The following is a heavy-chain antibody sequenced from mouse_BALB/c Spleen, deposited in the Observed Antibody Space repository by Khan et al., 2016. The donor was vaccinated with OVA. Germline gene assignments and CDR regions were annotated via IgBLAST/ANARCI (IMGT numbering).Heavy chain of an antibody. Sequence: QVQLQQSGAELARPGASVKLSCKSSGYTFTSYWMQWVQQRPGQGLEWIGTIYPGDGDTRYDQKFKGKATLTADKSSSTAYLQLSNLASEDSAVYFCASYSYDYVDYGGQGTTLTVSS. CDR2: IYPGDGDT. J-gene: IGHJ2*01. D-gene: IGHD2-12*01. CDR1: GYTFTSYW. V-gene: IGHV1-87*01. CDR3: ASYSYDYVDY.